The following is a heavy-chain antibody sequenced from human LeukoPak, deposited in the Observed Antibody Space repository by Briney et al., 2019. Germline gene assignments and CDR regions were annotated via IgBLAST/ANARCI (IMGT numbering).Heavy chain of an antibody. D-gene: IGHD1-26*01. Sequence: GGSLRLSCAASGFAFTTYGMMWVRQAPGKGLVWVSYINNDGRSTTYADSVKGRFTISRDNAKNTLYLQMNSLRDDDTAMYYCARNYNGMSYWGQGTLVIVSS. J-gene: IGHJ4*02. CDR2: INNDGRST. V-gene: IGHV3-74*01. CDR3: ARNYNGMSY. CDR1: GFAFTTYG.